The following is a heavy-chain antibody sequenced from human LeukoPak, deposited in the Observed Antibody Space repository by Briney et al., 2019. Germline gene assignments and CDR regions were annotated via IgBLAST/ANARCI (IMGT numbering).Heavy chain of an antibody. CDR2: ISAYNGNT. Sequence: AAVKVSCKASGYTFTSYCISWVRQAPGQGLEWMGWISAYNGNTNYAQKLPGRVTMTTDTSTSTASMNLRCLRSDDTAVYYSARSKSFWSGYYTGFDYWGQGTLVTVSS. CDR1: GYTFTSYC. J-gene: IGHJ4*02. D-gene: IGHD3-3*01. V-gene: IGHV1-18*01. CDR3: ARSKSFWSGYYTGFDY.